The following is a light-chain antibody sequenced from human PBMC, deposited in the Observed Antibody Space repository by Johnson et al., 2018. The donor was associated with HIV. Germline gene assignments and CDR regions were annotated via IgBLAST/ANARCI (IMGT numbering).Light chain of an antibody. J-gene: IGLJ1*01. CDR2: DNN. V-gene: IGLV1-51*01. CDR1: SSNIGNNY. Sequence: HSVLTQPPSVSAAPGQKVTISCSGSSSNIGNNYVSWYQQLPGTAPKLLIYDNNKRPSGIPDRFSGSKSGTSATLGITGLQTGYEADYYCGTWDSSLSAYVFGTGTKVTVL. CDR3: GTWDSSLSAYV.